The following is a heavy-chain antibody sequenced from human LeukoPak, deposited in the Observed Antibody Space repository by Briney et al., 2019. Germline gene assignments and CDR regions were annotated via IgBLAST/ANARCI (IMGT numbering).Heavy chain of an antibody. CDR2: IYYSGST. CDR3: ARDYYFGGNWFDP. D-gene: IGHD3-10*01. CDR1: GGSISSYY. Sequence: PSETLSLTCTVSGGSISSYYWSWIRQPPGKGLEWIGYIYYSGSTNYNPSLKSRVTISVDTSKNQFSLKLSSVTAADAAVYYCARDYYFGGNWFDPWGQGTLVTVSS. V-gene: IGHV4-59*01. J-gene: IGHJ5*02.